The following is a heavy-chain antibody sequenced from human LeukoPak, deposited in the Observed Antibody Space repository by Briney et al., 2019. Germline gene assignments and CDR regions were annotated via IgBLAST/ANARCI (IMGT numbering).Heavy chain of an antibody. CDR3: VRDGYNQNRFDF. CDR1: GFTFSSYR. J-gene: IGHJ4*02. D-gene: IGHD3-22*01. V-gene: IGHV3-7*03. Sequence: GGSLRLPCTASGFTFSSYRMTWVRHAPGKGLEWMDNIKQDGSEKNYVDSVKGRFTISRDNAKNSLHLQMNGLRAEDTAVYFCVRDGYNQNRFDFWGQGILVTVSS. CDR2: IKQDGSEK.